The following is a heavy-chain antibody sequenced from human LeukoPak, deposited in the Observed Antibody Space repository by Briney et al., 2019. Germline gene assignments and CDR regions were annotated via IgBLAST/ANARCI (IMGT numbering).Heavy chain of an antibody. D-gene: IGHD5-12*01. CDR1: GFTFSSYS. CDR2: ISSGTSTI. Sequence: GGSLRLSCAASGFTFSSYSINWVRQAPGKGLEWVSYISSGTSTIYYADSVKGRFTISRDNAKNSLYLQMNSLRAEDTAVYYCARSGYSGYDPIAPLDYWGQGTLVTVSS. CDR3: ARSGYSGYDPIAPLDY. V-gene: IGHV3-48*01. J-gene: IGHJ4*02.